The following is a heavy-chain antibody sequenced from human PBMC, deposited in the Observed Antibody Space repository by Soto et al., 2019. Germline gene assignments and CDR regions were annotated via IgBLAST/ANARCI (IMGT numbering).Heavy chain of an antibody. J-gene: IGHJ5*02. V-gene: IGHV1-69*02. D-gene: IGHD2-2*01. CDR1: GGTFSSYS. Sequence: QVQLVRSGAEVKKPGSSVKVSCEASGGTFSSYSFSWVRQAPGQGLEWMGRVIPILGMANYAQKFQGRVTITADKSTSTVYMGLSSLRSEDTAVYYCARGGAVVVPGAVDRHNWFDPWGQGTLVTVSS. CDR2: VIPILGMA. CDR3: ARGGAVVVPGAVDRHNWFDP.